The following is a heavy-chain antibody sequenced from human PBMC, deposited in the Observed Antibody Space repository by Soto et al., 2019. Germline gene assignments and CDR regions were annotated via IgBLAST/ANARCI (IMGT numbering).Heavy chain of an antibody. J-gene: IGHJ6*02. CDR3: AKNGPLPYYYYGMDV. Sequence: QVKLLQSGAEVKKPGASVKVSCKASGYTFTKYGISWVRQAPGQGLEWMGWISGYNGNTNYAQKYQGRITMTIDTSTTTAYMELGSLTSDDTAVYYCAKNGPLPYYYYGMDVWGQGTTVTVSS. D-gene: IGHD1-26*01. CDR1: GYTFTKYG. V-gene: IGHV1-18*01. CDR2: ISGYNGNT.